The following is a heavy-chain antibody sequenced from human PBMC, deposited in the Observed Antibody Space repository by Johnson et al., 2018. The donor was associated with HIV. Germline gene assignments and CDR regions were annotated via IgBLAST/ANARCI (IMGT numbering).Heavy chain of an antibody. CDR3: AKAQFGQQRVVDAFDI. J-gene: IGHJ3*02. Sequence: QVQLVESGGGVVRPGGSLRLSCAASGFTFVDCAMSWVRQGSGKGLEWVAFIRYDGSNKYYADSVKGRFNISRDNSKHTLYLQMNSLSAEDTAVYYWAKAQFGQQRVVDAFDIWGQGTMVTVSS. V-gene: IGHV3-30*02. CDR1: GFTFVDCA. CDR2: IRYDGSNK. D-gene: IGHD6-13*01.